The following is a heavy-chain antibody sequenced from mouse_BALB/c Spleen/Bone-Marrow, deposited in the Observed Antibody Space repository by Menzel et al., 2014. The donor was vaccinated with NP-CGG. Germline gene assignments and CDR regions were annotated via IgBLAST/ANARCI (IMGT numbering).Heavy chain of an antibody. Sequence: EVQLVESGGGLVQPGWSLKLSCAASGFTFSNYGMSWVRQTPDKRLELVATINSDGGSTYYPDSVEGRFTIYRDTAKNTLYLQMSSLKSEETAMYYCVRGNYGNYVDYFDCWGQGTTLTV. CDR1: GFTFSNYG. CDR3: VRGNYGNYVDYFDC. D-gene: IGHD2-1*01. CDR2: INSDGGST. V-gene: IGHV5-6-3*01. J-gene: IGHJ2*01.